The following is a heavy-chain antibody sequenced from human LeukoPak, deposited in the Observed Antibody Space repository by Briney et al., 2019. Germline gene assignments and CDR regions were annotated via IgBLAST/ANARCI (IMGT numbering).Heavy chain of an antibody. D-gene: IGHD6-19*01. Sequence: SETLSLTCTVSGASISSSPHYWGWLRQAPGKGLEWIGTLYYSGTTFYKPSLKSRLTMSVDTSKNQFSLMLTSVTAADTAVYYCAKGVYSIGWRGRGVQFDYWGQGSPVTVSS. CDR3: AKGVYSIGWRGRGVQFDY. J-gene: IGHJ4*02. V-gene: IGHV4-39*07. CDR1: GASISSSPHY. CDR2: LYYSGTT.